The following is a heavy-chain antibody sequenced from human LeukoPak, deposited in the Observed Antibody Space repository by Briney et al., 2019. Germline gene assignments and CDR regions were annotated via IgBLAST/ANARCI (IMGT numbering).Heavy chain of an antibody. D-gene: IGHD2-2*01. J-gene: IGHJ6*03. CDR2: IYYSGST. CDR3: ARVGTSRTYYYYYYYMDV. Sequence: SETLSLTCTVSGGSISSHYWSWIRQPPGKGLEWIGYIYYSGSTNYNPSLKSRVTISVDTSKNQFSLKLSSVTAADTAVYYCARVGTSRTYYYYYYYMDVWGKGTTVTVSS. CDR1: GGSISSHY. V-gene: IGHV4-59*11.